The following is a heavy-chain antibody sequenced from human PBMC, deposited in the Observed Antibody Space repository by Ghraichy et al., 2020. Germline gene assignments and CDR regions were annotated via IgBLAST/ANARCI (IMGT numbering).Heavy chain of an antibody. D-gene: IGHD5-18*01. Sequence: GGSLRLSCAASGFTFSSYGMHWVRQAPGKGLEWVAFIRYDGSNKYYADSVKGRFTISRDNSKNTLYLQMNSLRAEDTAVYYCAKGKQLWLPYYFDYWGQGTLVTVSS. CDR2: IRYDGSNK. CDR3: AKGKQLWLPYYFDY. V-gene: IGHV3-30*02. J-gene: IGHJ4*02. CDR1: GFTFSSYG.